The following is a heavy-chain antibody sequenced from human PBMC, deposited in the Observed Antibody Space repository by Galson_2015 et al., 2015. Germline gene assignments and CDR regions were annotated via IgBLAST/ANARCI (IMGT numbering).Heavy chain of an antibody. CDR2: IKPDGSEK. Sequence: SLRLSCAASRFTFGSAWMSWVRQAPGKGLEWVANIKPDGSEKYYVDSVKGRFTMSRDNAKNSLYLQMNSLRAEDTAVYYCARDWGGITGARFDYWGQGTLVTVSS. CDR3: ARDWGGITGARFDY. V-gene: IGHV3-7*01. D-gene: IGHD1-20*01. CDR1: RFTFGSAW. J-gene: IGHJ4*02.